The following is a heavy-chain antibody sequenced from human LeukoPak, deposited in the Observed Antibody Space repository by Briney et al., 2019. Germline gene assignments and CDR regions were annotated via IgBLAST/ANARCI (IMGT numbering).Heavy chain of an antibody. CDR3: ARGRGVTTAGTSWFDP. D-gene: IGHD6-13*01. J-gene: IGHJ5*02. Sequence: ASVKVSCKASGYTFTDYYVYWVRQAPGQGLEWMGWINPKNGGTRYAQKFQGWVTVSRDTSISTAYMELSTLKSDGTAVYYCARGRGVTTAGTSWFDPWGQGTLVIVSS. V-gene: IGHV1-2*04. CDR2: INPKNGGT. CDR1: GYTFTDYY.